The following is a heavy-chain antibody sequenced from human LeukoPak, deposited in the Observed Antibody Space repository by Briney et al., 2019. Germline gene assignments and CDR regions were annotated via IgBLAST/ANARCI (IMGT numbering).Heavy chain of an antibody. J-gene: IGHJ3*02. CDR3: AHSMRVVTANDAFDI. Sequence: SGPTLVKPTQTLTLTCTFSGFSLSTSGVGAGWIRQPPGKALEWLALIYWDDDKRYSPSLKSRPTITKDTSKNQVVLTMTNMDPVDTATYYCAHSMRVVTANDAFDIWGQGTMVTVSS. CDR2: IYWDDDK. CDR1: GFSLSTSGVG. D-gene: IGHD2-21*02. V-gene: IGHV2-5*02.